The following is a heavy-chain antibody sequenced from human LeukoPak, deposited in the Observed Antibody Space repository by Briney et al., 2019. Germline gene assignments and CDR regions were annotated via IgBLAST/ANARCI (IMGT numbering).Heavy chain of an antibody. CDR3: ARWTTTFLDY. Sequence: GASVKVSCKASGYTFTSYDINWVRQATGQGLEWLGISNPSGDSTNYAQKFQGRVTMTRDTSTSTVYMDLSSLRSEDTAVYYCARWTTTFLDYWGQGTLVTVSS. D-gene: IGHD1-1*01. J-gene: IGHJ4*02. V-gene: IGHV1-46*01. CDR2: SNPSGDST. CDR1: GYTFTSYD.